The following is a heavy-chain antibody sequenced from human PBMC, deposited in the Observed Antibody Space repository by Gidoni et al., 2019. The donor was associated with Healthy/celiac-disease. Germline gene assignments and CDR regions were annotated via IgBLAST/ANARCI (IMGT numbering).Heavy chain of an antibody. CDR3: TRPIGGYYYCFDY. V-gene: IGHV3-49*05. Sequence: EVQLVESGGGLVKPGRSLRLSRTASGFTFGDYAIVWFRQAPGKGLEWVGFIRSKAYGGTTEYAASVKGRFTISRDDSKSIAYLQMNSLKTEDTAVYYCTRPIGGYYYCFDYWGQGTLVTVSS. CDR1: GFTFGDYA. D-gene: IGHD3-22*01. CDR2: IRSKAYGGTT. J-gene: IGHJ4*02.